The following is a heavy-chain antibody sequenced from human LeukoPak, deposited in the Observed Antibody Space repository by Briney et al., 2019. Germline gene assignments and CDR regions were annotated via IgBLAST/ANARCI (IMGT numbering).Heavy chain of an antibody. J-gene: IGHJ6*02. CDR1: GGSISSYY. CDR3: ARLRAYDYGDYYYYGMDV. CDR2: IYYSGST. D-gene: IGHD4-17*01. V-gene: IGHV4-59*01. Sequence: SETLPLTCTVSGGSISSYYWSWIRQPPGKGLEWIGYIYYSGSTNYNPSLKSRVTISVDTSKNQFSLKLSSVTAADTAVYYCARLRAYDYGDYYYYGMDVWGQGTTVTVSS.